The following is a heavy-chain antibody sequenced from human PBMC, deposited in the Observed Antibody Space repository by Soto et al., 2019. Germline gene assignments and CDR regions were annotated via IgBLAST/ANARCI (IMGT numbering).Heavy chain of an antibody. V-gene: IGHV1-3*01. Sequence: QVQLVQSGAELKQPVPSVNISCTATGFTFSHTLIYRMRQVPGQGLAWMGWLNPETGNTRYSETFQGRVTFSGQPSASLADSGLSGLENEETAHYFCAKDIQSVGPRANDAFDVWCHGTMITVSS. CDR3: AKDIQSVGPRANDAFDV. CDR1: GFTFSHTL. D-gene: IGHD5-18*01. CDR2: LNPETGNT. J-gene: IGHJ3*01.